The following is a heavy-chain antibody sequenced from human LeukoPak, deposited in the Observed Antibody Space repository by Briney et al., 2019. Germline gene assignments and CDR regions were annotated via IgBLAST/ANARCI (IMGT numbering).Heavy chain of an antibody. J-gene: IGHJ4*02. CDR2: INPEGSEK. D-gene: IGHD5-18*01. CDR1: GLTFSSSW. CDR3: ARDLAYSRLDY. Sequence: GGSLRLSCAVSGLTFSSSWMDWVRQAPGKGLEWVASINPEGSEKYSADSVKGRFTISRDNAKNSLYLQMDSLRVEDTAFYYCARDLAYSRLDYWGQGTLVTVSS. V-gene: IGHV3-7*01.